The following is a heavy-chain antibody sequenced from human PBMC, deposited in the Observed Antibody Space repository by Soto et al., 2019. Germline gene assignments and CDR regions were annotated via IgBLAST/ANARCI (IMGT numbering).Heavy chain of an antibody. D-gene: IGHD6-6*01. J-gene: IGHJ3*02. CDR2: ISSSSSYI. Sequence: EGSLRLSCAASGFTFSSYSMNWVRQAPGKGLEWVSSISSSSSYIYYAYSVKGRFTISRDNAKNSLYLQLNSLRAEDTAVYYCARDTHSSSLDAFDIWGQGTMVTVSS. CDR1: GFTFSSYS. V-gene: IGHV3-21*01. CDR3: ARDTHSSSLDAFDI.